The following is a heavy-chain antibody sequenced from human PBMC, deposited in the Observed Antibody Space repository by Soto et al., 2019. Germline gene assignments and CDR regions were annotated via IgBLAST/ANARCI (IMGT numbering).Heavy chain of an antibody. CDR3: ARGSGFLIDS. D-gene: IGHD5-12*01. V-gene: IGHV3-7*04. J-gene: IGHJ4*02. Sequence: EVQLVESGRGLVQPGGSLRLSCAASGFSFSNHWMNWVRQVPGKGLEWVAIIKEDGSEEHYVDSVKGRFTISRDNAKISLYLQMNSLRVEDTAVYYCARGSGFLIDSWGQGTLVTVSS. CDR1: GFSFSNHW. CDR2: IKEDGSEE.